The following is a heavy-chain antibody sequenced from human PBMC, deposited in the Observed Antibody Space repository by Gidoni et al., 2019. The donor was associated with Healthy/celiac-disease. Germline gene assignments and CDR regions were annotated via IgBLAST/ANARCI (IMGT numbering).Heavy chain of an antibody. J-gene: IGHJ6*03. CDR1: GFSLSTSGVG. CDR3: AQTGWLPRYWYMDV. D-gene: IGHD2-8*02. CDR2: IYWNDDE. V-gene: IGHV2-5*01. Sequence: QITLKESGPTLVKPTQTLTLICTFSGFSLSTSGVGVGWIRQPPGKALEWLALIYWNDDERYSPSLKSRLTITKDTSKNQVVLTMTNMDPVDTATYYCAQTGWLPRYWYMDVWGKGTTVTVSS.